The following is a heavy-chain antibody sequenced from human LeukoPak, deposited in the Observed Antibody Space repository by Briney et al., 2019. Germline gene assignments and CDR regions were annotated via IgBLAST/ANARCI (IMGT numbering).Heavy chain of an antibody. CDR3: ASTYCSGDSCYLDY. CDR1: GFTFSDYY. D-gene: IGHD2-15*01. Sequence: GGSLRLSCVASGFTFSDYYMSWIRQAPGKGLEWISYISSSSSSTNYADSVKGRFTISRDNPKNSLYLLMNSLRAEDTAMYYCASTYCSGDSCYLDYWGQGTLVTVSS. J-gene: IGHJ4*02. CDR2: ISSSSSST. V-gene: IGHV3-11*03.